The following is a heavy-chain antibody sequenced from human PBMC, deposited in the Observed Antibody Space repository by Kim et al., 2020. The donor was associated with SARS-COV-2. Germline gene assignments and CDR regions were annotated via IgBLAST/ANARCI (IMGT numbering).Heavy chain of an antibody. Sequence: GGSLRLSCAASGFTFSNYAMHWVRQAPGKGLEWVSVIGARGIYTNYADSVKGRFTVSRDNSKNTVSLQMNTVRVEGTAVYYCAKEAIAVAGIDWLDPWGQGTLVTVSS. CDR3: AKEAIAVAGIDWLDP. J-gene: IGHJ5*02. CDR1: GFTFSNYA. D-gene: IGHD6-19*01. V-gene: IGHV3-23*01. CDR2: IGARGIYT.